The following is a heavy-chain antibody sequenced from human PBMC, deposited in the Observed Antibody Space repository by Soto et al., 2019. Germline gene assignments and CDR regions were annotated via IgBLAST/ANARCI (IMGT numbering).Heavy chain of an antibody. CDR3: AKDQGSSWYEIDY. CDR1: GFTFSNYA. D-gene: IGHD6-13*01. CDR2: ISGSGVST. J-gene: IGHJ4*02. Sequence: EVQLLESGGGLVQPGGSLRLSCAASGFTFSNYAVTWVRQAPGKGLEWVSTISGSGVSTYYADSVKGRFTISRDNSKNTVYLKMNSLRAEDTAVYYCAKDQGSSWYEIDYWGQGTLVTVSS. V-gene: IGHV3-23*01.